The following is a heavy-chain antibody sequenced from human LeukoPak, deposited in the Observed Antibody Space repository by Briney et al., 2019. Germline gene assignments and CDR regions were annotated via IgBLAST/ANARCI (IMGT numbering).Heavy chain of an antibody. D-gene: IGHD3-10*01. CDR2: FYTSGST. CDR1: GGSISSGSYY. J-gene: IGHJ5*02. Sequence: PSETLSLPCTVSGGSISSGSYYWSWIRQPAGKGLEWIGRFYTSGSTNYNPSLRSRVTISVDTSKNQFSLRLSSVTAADTAVYYCARSMVRAVANWFDPWGQGTLVTVSS. CDR3: ARSMVRAVANWFDP. V-gene: IGHV4-61*02.